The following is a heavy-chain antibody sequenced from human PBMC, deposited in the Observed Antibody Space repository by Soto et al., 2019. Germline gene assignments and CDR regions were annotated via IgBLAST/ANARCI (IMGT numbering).Heavy chain of an antibody. D-gene: IGHD3-16*01. Sequence: QVQLVQSGAEVKKPGSSVKVSCKASGGTFSSYAISWVRQAPGQGLEWMGGIIPVYGAANSAQKFQGRVTITADKSTTTAYMELSSLTSEDTAVYYCSRDWVGGSWYFDIWGRGTLVTVSS. J-gene: IGHJ2*01. CDR3: SRDWVGGSWYFDI. CDR2: IIPVYGAA. CDR1: GGTFSSYA. V-gene: IGHV1-69*06.